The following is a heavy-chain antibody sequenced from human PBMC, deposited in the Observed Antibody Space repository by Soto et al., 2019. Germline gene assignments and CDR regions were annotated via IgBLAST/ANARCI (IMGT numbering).Heavy chain of an antibody. Sequence: SETLSLTCTVSGGSISSGDYYWSWIRQPPGKGLEWIGYISYSGTTYYNPSLKSRVTVSVDASKNQFSLKLSSVTAADTAVYYCARDLGGNSGYFDYWGQGTLVTVSS. CDR1: GGSISSGDYY. CDR2: ISYSGTT. CDR3: ARDLGGNSGYFDY. V-gene: IGHV4-30-4*01. J-gene: IGHJ4*02. D-gene: IGHD3-22*01.